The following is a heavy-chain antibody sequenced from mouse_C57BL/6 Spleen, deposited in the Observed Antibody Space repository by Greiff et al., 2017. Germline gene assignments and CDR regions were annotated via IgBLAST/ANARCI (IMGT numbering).Heavy chain of an antibody. CDR3: ARPNFYGDWYFDV. J-gene: IGHJ1*03. V-gene: IGHV1-66*01. D-gene: IGHD4-1*01. CDR1: GYSFTSYY. Sequence: VKLQESGPELVKPGASVKISCKASGYSFTSYYIHWVKQRPGQGLEWIGWIYPGSGNTKYNEKFKGKATLTADTSSSTAYMQLSSLTSEDSAVYYCARPNFYGDWYFDVWGTGTTVTVSS. CDR2: IYPGSGNT.